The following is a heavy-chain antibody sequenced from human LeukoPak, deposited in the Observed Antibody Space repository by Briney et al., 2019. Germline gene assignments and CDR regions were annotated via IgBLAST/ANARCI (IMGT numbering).Heavy chain of an antibody. CDR2: IYYSGST. CDR3: ARDNGREATTFDY. CDR1: GGSISSYY. Sequence: SDTLSLTCTLSGGSISSYYCSWIRQPPGKGLEWIGYIYYSGSTNYNPSLKSRVNISVDTSKNQFSLKLSSMTAEDTAVYYCARDNGREATTFDYWGQGTLVTVSS. V-gene: IGHV4-59*01. J-gene: IGHJ4*02. D-gene: IGHD5-12*01.